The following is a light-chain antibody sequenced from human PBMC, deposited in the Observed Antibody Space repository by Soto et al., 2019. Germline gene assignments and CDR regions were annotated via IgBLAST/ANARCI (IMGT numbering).Light chain of an antibody. J-gene: IGKJ4*01. CDR3: QQYNSWPPALT. Sequence: DIVMTQSPVTLSVSPGERATLSCRASQSVSSNLAWYQQKPGLAPRLLIFDTFTRATGVPARFSGSGSGTAFTLTISSLQSEDFAIYYCQQYNSWPPALTFGGGTKVDIK. CDR1: QSVSSN. CDR2: DTF. V-gene: IGKV3-15*01.